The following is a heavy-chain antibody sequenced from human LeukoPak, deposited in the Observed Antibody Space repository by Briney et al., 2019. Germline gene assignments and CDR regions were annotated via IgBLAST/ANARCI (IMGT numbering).Heavy chain of an antibody. V-gene: IGHV3-30-3*01. CDR3: ARLDSGCLDY. CDR2: ISYDGSNK. J-gene: IGHJ4*02. CDR1: GFTFSSYA. Sequence: GGSLRLSCAASGFTFSSYAMHWVRQAPGKGLEWVAVISYDGSNKYYADSVKGRFTISRDNSKNTLHLQMNSLRAEDTAVYYCARLDSGCLDYWGQGTLVTVSS. D-gene: IGHD6-19*01.